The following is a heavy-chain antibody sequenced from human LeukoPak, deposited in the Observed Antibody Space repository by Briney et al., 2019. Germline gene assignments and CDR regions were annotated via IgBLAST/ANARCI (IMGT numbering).Heavy chain of an antibody. V-gene: IGHV3-23*01. Sequence: GGSLRLSCAGSGFTLSSNYMTWVRQAPGKGLECVSGISGSGGNTYYADSVKGRFTISRDNSKKTLHLQMNSLRAEDTAVYYCAKGGRDTGGNWFDPWGQGTLVTVSS. CDR2: ISGSGGNT. J-gene: IGHJ5*02. D-gene: IGHD2-8*02. CDR3: AKGGRDTGGNWFDP. CDR1: GFTLSSNY.